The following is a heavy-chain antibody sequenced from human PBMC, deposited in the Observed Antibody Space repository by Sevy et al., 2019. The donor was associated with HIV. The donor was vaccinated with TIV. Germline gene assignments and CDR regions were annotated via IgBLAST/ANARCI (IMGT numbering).Heavy chain of an antibody. V-gene: IGHV3-21*01. Sequence: GGSLRLSCAASGFTFSSYSMNWVRQAPGKGLEWVSSISSSSSYIYYADSVKGRFTISRDNAKNSLYLQMNSLRAEDTAVYYGARDRADIVVVPAAMYGSYYYYGMDVWGQGTTVTVSS. J-gene: IGHJ6*02. CDR2: ISSSSSYI. D-gene: IGHD2-2*01. CDR1: GFTFSSYS. CDR3: ARDRADIVVVPAAMYGSYYYYGMDV.